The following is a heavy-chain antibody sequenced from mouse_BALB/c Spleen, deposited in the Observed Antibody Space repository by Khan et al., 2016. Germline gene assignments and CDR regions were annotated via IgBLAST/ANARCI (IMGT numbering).Heavy chain of an antibody. D-gene: IGHD1-1*01. V-gene: IGHV1-7*01. J-gene: IGHJ3*01. CDR1: GYTFTSYW. CDR2: INPSTGYT. CDR3: ARSGAYGSSPFAY. Sequence: VQLQESGAELAKPGASVKMSCKASGYTFTSYWMHWVKQRPGQGLEWIGYINPSTGYTEYNQKFKDKATLTADKSSSTAYMQLSSLTSEDSAVYYCARSGAYGSSPFAYWGQGTLVTVSA.